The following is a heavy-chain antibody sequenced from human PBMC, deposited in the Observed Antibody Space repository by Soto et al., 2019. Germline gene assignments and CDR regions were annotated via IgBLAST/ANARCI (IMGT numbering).Heavy chain of an antibody. CDR1: GFSFSNYG. CDR3: ARDWLSSSFDY. J-gene: IGHJ4*02. Sequence: GGSLRLSCAVSGFSFSNYGMHWVRQAPGKGLEWVAVIWYDGSNEYYADSVKGRFTISRDSSTNTLYLQMNSLRAEDTAVYYCARDWLSSSFDYWGQGTPVTVSS. CDR2: IWYDGSNE. D-gene: IGHD5-12*01. V-gene: IGHV3-33*01.